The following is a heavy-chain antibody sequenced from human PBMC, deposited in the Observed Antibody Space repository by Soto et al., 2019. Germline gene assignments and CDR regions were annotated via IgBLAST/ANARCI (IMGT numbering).Heavy chain of an antibody. V-gene: IGHV3-33*01. D-gene: IGHD1-7*01. CDR1: GFTFSTYG. J-gene: IGHJ4*02. CDR3: ARDRYWNLSDY. Sequence: QVQLVESGGGVVQPGRSLRLSCAASGFTFSTYGMHWVRQAPGKGLEWVAVIWYDGNNIYYADSAKGRFTISRDNSKNTLYLQMNSLRVEDTAVYYCARDRYWNLSDYWGQGTLVTVSS. CDR2: IWYDGNNI.